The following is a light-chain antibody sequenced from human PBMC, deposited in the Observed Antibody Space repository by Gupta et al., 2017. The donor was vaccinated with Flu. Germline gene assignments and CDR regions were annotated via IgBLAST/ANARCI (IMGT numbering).Light chain of an antibody. CDR1: NLGEKY. Sequence: SYELTQPPSVSVSPGQTASIPCSGDNLGEKYTCWYQQKPGQSPVLVIYQDYKRPSGIPERFSGSNSGNTATLTVSGAQAMDEADYYCQAWDSNTAEVFGGGTKLTVL. J-gene: IGLJ2*01. CDR3: QAWDSNTAEV. V-gene: IGLV3-1*01. CDR2: QDY.